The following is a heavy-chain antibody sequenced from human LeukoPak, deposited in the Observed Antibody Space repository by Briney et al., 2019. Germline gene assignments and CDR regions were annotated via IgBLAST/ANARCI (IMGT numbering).Heavy chain of an antibody. V-gene: IGHV4-34*01. J-gene: IGHJ4*02. CDR1: GGSFSGYH. CDR2: VNYGEST. D-gene: IGHD5-12*01. Sequence: PSETLSLTCAVFGGSFSGYHWSWIRQPPGKGLEWIGGVNYGESTNYNPSLKSRVTISVDTSKNQFSLKLSSVTAADTAVYYCARVSGYDWESFYDYWGQGTLVTVSS. CDR3: ARVSGYDWESFYDY.